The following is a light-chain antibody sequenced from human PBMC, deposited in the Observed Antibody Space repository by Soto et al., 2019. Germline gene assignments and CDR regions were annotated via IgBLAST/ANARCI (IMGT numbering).Light chain of an antibody. CDR3: QQFGSSPPT. J-gene: IGKJ1*01. CDR2: GAS. V-gene: IGKV3-20*01. Sequence: EIVLTQSPGTLSLSPGERATLSCRASQSVGSSYLAWYQQKPGQAPRLLIYGASNRATGIPDRFSDSGSGTDFTLTISRLEPEDFAVYYCQQFGSSPPTFGQGTKVDIK. CDR1: QSVGSSY.